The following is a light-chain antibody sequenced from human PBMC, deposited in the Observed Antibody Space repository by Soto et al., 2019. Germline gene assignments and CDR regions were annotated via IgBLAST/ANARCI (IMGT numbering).Light chain of an antibody. CDR1: QSVSSSY. J-gene: IGKJ1*01. Sequence: IVLTQSPGTLSLSPGDRATLSCRASQSVSSSYLAWYQQRPGQAPRLLIYGASSRATGIPDTFSGSGSGIDFTLTISGVEAEDFVVYYCQQSGSSSGWTIGQGTMVQI. CDR3: QQSGSSSGWT. V-gene: IGKV3-20*01. CDR2: GAS.